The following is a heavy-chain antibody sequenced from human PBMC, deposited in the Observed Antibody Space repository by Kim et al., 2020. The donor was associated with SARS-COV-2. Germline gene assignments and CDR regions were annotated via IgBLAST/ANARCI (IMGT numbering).Heavy chain of an antibody. J-gene: IGHJ4*02. Sequence: SVKVSCKASGYTFTYRYLHWVRQAPGQPLEWLGWITIYNGNTNYAQKFQDRVAITRQTSLTAVYMELSSLTSEDSAIYYCARSTLASGSRDYSIESWGQRTLVTVSS. CDR2: ITIYNGNT. CDR3: ARSTLASGSRDYSIES. D-gene: IGHD4-4*01. V-gene: IGHV1-45*02. CDR1: GYTFTYRY.